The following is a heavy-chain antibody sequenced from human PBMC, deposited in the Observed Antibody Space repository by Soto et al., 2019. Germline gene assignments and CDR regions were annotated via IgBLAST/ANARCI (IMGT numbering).Heavy chain of an antibody. CDR2: ISTYNGNT. Sequence: ASVKVSCKASGYIFTSYGISWVRQAPGQGLEWMGWISTYNGNTNYAQKLQGRVTMTTDTSTSTAYMELRSLRSDDTAVYYCARDSMVRGVIHGMDVWAQGTTVTVSS. D-gene: IGHD3-10*01. J-gene: IGHJ6*02. CDR1: GYIFTSYG. CDR3: ARDSMVRGVIHGMDV. V-gene: IGHV1-18*01.